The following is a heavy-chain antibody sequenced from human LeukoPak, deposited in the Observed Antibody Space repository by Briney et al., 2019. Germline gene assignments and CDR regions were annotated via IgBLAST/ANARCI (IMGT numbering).Heavy chain of an antibody. J-gene: IGHJ5*02. D-gene: IGHD6-19*01. CDR3: ARDGLGAVAGGNNWFDP. V-gene: IGHV1-2*02. CDR2: INPNSGGT. Sequence: ASVKVSCKASGYTFTGYYMHWVRQAPGQGLEWMGWINPNSGGTNYAQKFQGRVTMTRDTSISTACMELSRLRSDDTAVYYCARDGLGAVAGGNNWFDPWGQGTLVTVSS. CDR1: GYTFTGYY.